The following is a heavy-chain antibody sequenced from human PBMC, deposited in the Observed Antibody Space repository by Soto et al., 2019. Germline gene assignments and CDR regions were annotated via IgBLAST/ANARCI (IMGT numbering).Heavy chain of an antibody. Sequence: EVQLVESGGGLVQPGRSLRLSCAAYGFSFENYAMHWVRQAPGKGLEWVSGISWHSGNLGYADSVRGRFTISRDNAKNSLYLQMNSLRPEDTGLYYCAKDKVYSNYEHYFDYWGQGTLVTVSS. V-gene: IGHV3-9*01. J-gene: IGHJ4*02. CDR3: AKDKVYSNYEHYFDY. D-gene: IGHD4-4*01. CDR2: ISWHSGNL. CDR1: GFSFENYA.